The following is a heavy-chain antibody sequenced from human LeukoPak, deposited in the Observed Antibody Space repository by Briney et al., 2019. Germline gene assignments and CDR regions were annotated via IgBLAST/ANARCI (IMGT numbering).Heavy chain of an antibody. Sequence: SETLSLTCAVYGGSFSGYYWSWIRQPPGKGLEWIGEINHSGSTNYNPSLKSRVTISVDTSKNQFSLKLSSVTAADTAVYYCAREVPAAINWFDPWGQGTLVTVSS. CDR1: GGSFSGYY. CDR2: INHSGST. V-gene: IGHV4-34*01. D-gene: IGHD2-2*01. J-gene: IGHJ5*02. CDR3: AREVPAAINWFDP.